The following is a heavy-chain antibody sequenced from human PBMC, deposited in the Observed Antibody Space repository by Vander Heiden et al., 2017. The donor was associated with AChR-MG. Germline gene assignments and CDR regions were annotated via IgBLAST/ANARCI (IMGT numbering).Heavy chain of an antibody. V-gene: IGHV3-33*01. D-gene: IGHD4-17*01. CDR2: IWYDGSNK. CDR3: ARDLSGDYGWFDP. J-gene: IGHJ5*02. CDR1: GFTFSSYG. Sequence: QVQLVESGGGVVQPGRSLRLSCAASGFTFSSYGMHWVRQAPGKGLEWVAVIWYDGSNKYYADSVKGRFTISRDNSKNTLYLQMNSLRAEDTAVYYCARDLSGDYGWFDPWGQGTLVTVSS.